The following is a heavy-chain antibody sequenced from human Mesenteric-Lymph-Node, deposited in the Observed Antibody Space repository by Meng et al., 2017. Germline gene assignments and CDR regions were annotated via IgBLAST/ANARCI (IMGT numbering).Heavy chain of an antibody. CDR2: INHSGST. CDR3: ARANGCSGGSCYLRYYYYGMDV. Sequence: ESLKISCAVYGGSFSGYYWSWIRQPPGKGLEWIGEINHSGSTNYNPSLKSRVTISVDTSKNQFSLKLSSVTAADTAVYYCARANGCSGGSCYLRYYYYGMDVWGQGTTVTVSS. V-gene: IGHV4-34*01. CDR1: GGSFSGYY. J-gene: IGHJ6*02. D-gene: IGHD2-15*01.